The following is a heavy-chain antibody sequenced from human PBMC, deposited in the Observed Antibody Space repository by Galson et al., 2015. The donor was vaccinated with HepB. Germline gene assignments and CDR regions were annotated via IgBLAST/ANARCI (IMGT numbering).Heavy chain of an antibody. CDR3: AKVQITMVRGVIREYYFDY. CDR1: GFTFSSYA. J-gene: IGHJ4*02. V-gene: IGHV3-30*04. D-gene: IGHD3-10*01. Sequence: SLRLSCAASGFTFSSYAMHWVRQAPGKGLEWVAVISYDGSNKYYADSVKGRFTISRDNSKNTLYLQMNSLRAEDTAVYYCAKVQITMVRGVIREYYFDYWGQGTLVTVSS. CDR2: ISYDGSNK.